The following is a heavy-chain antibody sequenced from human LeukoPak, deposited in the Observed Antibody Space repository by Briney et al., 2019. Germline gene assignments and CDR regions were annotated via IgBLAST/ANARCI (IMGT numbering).Heavy chain of an antibody. Sequence: SGPTLVKPTQTLTLTCTFSGFSLSTSGVGVGWIRQPPGKALEWLALIYWDDDKRYSPSLKSRLTITKDTSKNQVVLTMTNMDPVDTATYYCAHSLVVPAAVLNWFDPRGQGTLVTVSS. V-gene: IGHV2-5*02. CDR1: GFSLSTSGVG. CDR2: IYWDDDK. D-gene: IGHD2-2*01. CDR3: AHSLVVPAAVLNWFDP. J-gene: IGHJ5*02.